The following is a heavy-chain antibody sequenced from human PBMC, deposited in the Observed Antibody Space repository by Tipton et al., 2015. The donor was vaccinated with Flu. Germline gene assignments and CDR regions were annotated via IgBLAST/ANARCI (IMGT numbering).Heavy chain of an antibody. J-gene: IGHJ4*02. CDR1: GFTFSSYG. Sequence: SGFTFSSYGMHWVRQAPGKGLEWVAVIWCDGSNKYYADSVKGRFTISRDNSKNTLYLQMNSLRAEDTAVYYCARDLGNFRSGFDYWGQGTLVTVSS. V-gene: IGHV3-33*01. CDR3: ARDLGNFRSGFDY. CDR2: IWCDGSNK. D-gene: IGHD4-23*01.